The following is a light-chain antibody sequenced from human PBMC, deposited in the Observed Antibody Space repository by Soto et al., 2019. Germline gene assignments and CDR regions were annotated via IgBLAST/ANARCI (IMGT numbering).Light chain of an antibody. CDR3: HQYNNWPKT. Sequence: EIVMTQSPATLSVSPGERATLPCRASQSVSSNLAWYQQKPGQAPRLLIYGASTRATGIPARFSGSGSGTEFTLTISSLQSEDFAVYYCHQYNNWPKTFGQGTKVEIK. V-gene: IGKV3-15*01. CDR2: GAS. CDR1: QSVSSN. J-gene: IGKJ1*01.